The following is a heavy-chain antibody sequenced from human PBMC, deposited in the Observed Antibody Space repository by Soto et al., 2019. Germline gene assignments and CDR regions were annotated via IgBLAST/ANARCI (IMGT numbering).Heavy chain of an antibody. D-gene: IGHD3-9*01. CDR3: ARDRHDILTGPIDY. CDR1: GFTVSSNY. V-gene: IGHV3-66*01. CDR2: IYSGGTT. Sequence: PGGSLRLSCAASGFTVSSNYMTWVHQAPGKGLEWVSVIYSGGTTYYAESVKGRFTISRDNSKNTLYLQMNSLRAEDTAVYYCARDRHDILTGPIDYWGQGTLVTVSS. J-gene: IGHJ4*02.